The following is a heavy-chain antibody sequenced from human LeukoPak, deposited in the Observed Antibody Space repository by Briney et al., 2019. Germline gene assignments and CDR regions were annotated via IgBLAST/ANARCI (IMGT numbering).Heavy chain of an antibody. CDR2: IDRDGSVR. V-gene: IGHV3-7*01. CDR1: GFSFSTYW. D-gene: IGHD6-13*01. Sequence: GSLRLSCSASGFSFSTYWMSWVRQTPETGLEFVANIDRDGSVRNYMDSLRGRSTISRDNAKKSMYLEVNSLRADDTAVYYCARDPGSSSFDLWGRGALVTVS. CDR3: ARDPGSSSFDL. J-gene: IGHJ4*02.